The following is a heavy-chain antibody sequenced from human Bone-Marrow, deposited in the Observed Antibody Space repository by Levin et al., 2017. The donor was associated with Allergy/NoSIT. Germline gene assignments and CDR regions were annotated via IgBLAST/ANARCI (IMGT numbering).Heavy chain of an antibody. D-gene: IGHD6-19*01. CDR1: GFTFSSYG. CDR2: IWYDGSNK. Sequence: GGSLRLSCAASGFTFSSYGMHWVRQAPGKGLEWVAVIWYDGSNKYYADSVKGRFTISRDNSKNTLYLQMNSLRAEDTAVYYCARDVIAVAGTGLVVWGQGTLVTVSS. J-gene: IGHJ4*02. V-gene: IGHV3-33*01. CDR3: ARDVIAVAGTGLVV.